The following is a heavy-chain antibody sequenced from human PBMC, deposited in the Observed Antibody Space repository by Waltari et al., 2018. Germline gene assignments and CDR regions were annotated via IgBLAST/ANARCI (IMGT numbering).Heavy chain of an antibody. D-gene: IGHD1-1*01. Sequence: EVQLVESGGGLVQPGGSLRLSCAASGFTFSSYDMRWVRQVTGKRLRGVSVIEMADQKDFADAVTGRFTISRENAKNSMYLQMNSLTAGDTAVYYCVKGGVPTPGNWYFDLWGRGTLVTVSS. V-gene: IGHV3-13*04. CDR1: GFTFSSYD. J-gene: IGHJ2*01. CDR2: IEMADQK. CDR3: VKGGVPTPGNWYFDL.